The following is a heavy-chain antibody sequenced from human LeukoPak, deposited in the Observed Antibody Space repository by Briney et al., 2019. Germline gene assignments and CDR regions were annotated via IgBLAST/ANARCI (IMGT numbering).Heavy chain of an antibody. CDR3: ARDPNYYDSSGD. D-gene: IGHD3-22*01. CDR2: ITGSGGST. V-gene: IGHV3-23*01. J-gene: IGHJ4*02. Sequence: GGSLRLSCVVSGFTFSSYAMNWVRQAPGQGLEWVSGITGSGGSTYYADSVKGRFTISRDNSKNTLYLQMNSLRAEDTAVYYCARDPNYYDSSGDWGQGTLVTVSS. CDR1: GFTFSSYA.